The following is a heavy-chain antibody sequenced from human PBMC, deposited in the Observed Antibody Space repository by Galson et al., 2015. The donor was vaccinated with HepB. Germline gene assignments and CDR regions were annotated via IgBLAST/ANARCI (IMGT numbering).Heavy chain of an antibody. Sequence: SVKVSCKASGGTFNDYAINWVRQAPGQGLEWMGGIIPFFGTSNYAQKFQGRVMIAADESTSTAYMELTSLRSEDTAVYYCARVAGVRVGGRQNHYYGMDVWGQGTTVTVSS. V-gene: IGHV1-69*13. CDR1: GGTFNDYA. CDR3: ARVAGVRVGGRQNHYYGMDV. D-gene: IGHD1-26*01. J-gene: IGHJ6*02. CDR2: IIPFFGTS.